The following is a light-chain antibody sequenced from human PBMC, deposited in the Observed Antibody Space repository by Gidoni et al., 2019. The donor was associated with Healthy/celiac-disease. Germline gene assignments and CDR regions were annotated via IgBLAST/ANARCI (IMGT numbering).Light chain of an antibody. CDR3: KQSYSTLFT. J-gene: IGKJ3*01. Sequence: ILMTQPPSSLSASVGDRVTITCRASQSISSYLNWYQQKPGHAPKLLIYAASSWQSGVPSRFSGSGSGTDFTLTISSLQPEDFATYYCKQSYSTLFTFGPXTKVDIK. V-gene: IGKV1-39*01. CDR2: AAS. CDR1: QSISSY.